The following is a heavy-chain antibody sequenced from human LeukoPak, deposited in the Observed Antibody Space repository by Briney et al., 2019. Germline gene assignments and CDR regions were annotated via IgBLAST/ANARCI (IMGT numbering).Heavy chain of an antibody. CDR3: AKDWRYFGDDFDL. V-gene: IGHV3-43*02. Sequence: GGSLRLSCAASGFSFDDYAMQWVRQAPGKGLEWVSLISGDGGTTYYTDSMKGRFTISRDNSKNSLYLQMNSLRTEDTALYYCAKDWRYFGDDFDLWGRGTLVTVSS. CDR2: ISGDGGTT. J-gene: IGHJ2*01. D-gene: IGHD4-17*01. CDR1: GFSFDDYA.